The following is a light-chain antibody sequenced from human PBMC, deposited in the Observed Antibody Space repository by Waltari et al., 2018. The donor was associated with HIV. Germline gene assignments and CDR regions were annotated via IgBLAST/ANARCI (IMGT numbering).Light chain of an antibody. V-gene: IGLV1-36*01. CDR1: SSNIGSHA. Sequence: QSVLTQSPSVSEAPGPRVTISCSGSSSNIGSHAVTWFRQSPGKPPKLLVYHDDLILSGVSVRLSASKSGTSASLAINDLQSEDESLYYCATWDDGLNALLFGGGTKVTVL. CDR3: ATWDDGLNALL. J-gene: IGLJ2*01. CDR2: HDD.